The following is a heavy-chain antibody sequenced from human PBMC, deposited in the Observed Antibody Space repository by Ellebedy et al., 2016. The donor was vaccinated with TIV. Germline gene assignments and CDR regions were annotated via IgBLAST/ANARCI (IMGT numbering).Heavy chain of an antibody. V-gene: IGHV1-24*01. CDR3: ARDGGVGEDWFDP. J-gene: IGHJ5*02. Sequence: ASVKVSCKVSGYSLTELSMHWVRQAPGKGLEWMGGSDPVDGETIYAQMVQGRVTLTEDTSTDTAYMELSSLRSEDTAVYYCARDGGVGEDWFDPWGQGTQVTVSS. CDR2: SDPVDGET. CDR1: GYSLTELS. D-gene: IGHD3-10*01.